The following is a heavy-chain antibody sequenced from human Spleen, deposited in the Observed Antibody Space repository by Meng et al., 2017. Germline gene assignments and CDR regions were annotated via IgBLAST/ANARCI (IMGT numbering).Heavy chain of an antibody. CDR3: ARGLLLAALRN. V-gene: IGHV4-34*01. Sequence: VLLEQWGAILLTPSGTLSLTVAVYGGSFSGYYWSWIRPPPGKGLEWIGEINHSGGTNYNPSLKSRVTISVDMSKNQFSLKLSSVTAADTAVYYCARGLLLAALRNWGQGTLVTVSS. CDR2: INHSGGT. D-gene: IGHD6-6*01. CDR1: GGSFSGYY. J-gene: IGHJ4*02.